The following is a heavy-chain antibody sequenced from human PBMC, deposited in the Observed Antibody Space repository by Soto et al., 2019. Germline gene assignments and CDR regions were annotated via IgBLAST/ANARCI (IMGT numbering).Heavy chain of an antibody. CDR2: IYYSGRT. Sequence: SETLSLTCTVSGGSISSYYWSWIRQPPGKGLEWSGYIYYSGRTNYNPSLKSRVTTSVDTSKNQFSLKLSSVTAADTAVYYCARDRAYSRRGYYYGMDVWGQGTTVTVSS. V-gene: IGHV4-59*01. J-gene: IGHJ6*02. CDR3: ARDRAYSRRGYYYGMDV. D-gene: IGHD2-21*01. CDR1: GGSISSYY.